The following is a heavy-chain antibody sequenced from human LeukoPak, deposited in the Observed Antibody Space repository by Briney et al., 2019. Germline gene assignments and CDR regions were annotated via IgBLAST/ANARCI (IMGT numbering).Heavy chain of an antibody. V-gene: IGHV3-23*01. CDR1: GFTFSTYA. Sequence: GGSPRLSCAASGFTFSTYAMSWVRQAPGKGLEWVSGISNSGGRTYQADSVKGRFTISRDNSKNTLYLQMNSLRAEDTAVYYCAKESSGGYSGYGDFDYWGQGTLVTVSS. D-gene: IGHD5-12*01. CDR2: ISNSGGRT. J-gene: IGHJ4*02. CDR3: AKESSGGYSGYGDFDY.